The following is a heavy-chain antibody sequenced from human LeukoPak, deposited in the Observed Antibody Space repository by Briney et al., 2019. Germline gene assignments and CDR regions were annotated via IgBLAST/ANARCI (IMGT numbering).Heavy chain of an antibody. D-gene: IGHD6-6*01. CDR2: INPDSGDT. J-gene: IGHJ4*02. V-gene: IGHV1-2*02. CDR3: ARGPSSGSFDY. CDR1: GYTFTDYY. Sequence: ASVKVSCKVSGYTFTDYYMHWLRQAPGQRLEWMGWINPDSGDTNCAQKFQGRVTMTRDTSITTAYMELSRLRSDDTAVYYCARGPSSGSFDYWGQGTLVTVSS.